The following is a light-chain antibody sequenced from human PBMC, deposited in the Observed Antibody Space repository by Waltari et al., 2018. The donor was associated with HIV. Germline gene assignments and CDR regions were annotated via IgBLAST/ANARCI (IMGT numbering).Light chain of an antibody. CDR2: DAS. CDR3: QQRSSSIT. CDR1: QSLGRY. J-gene: IGKJ5*01. Sequence: IVFTQSPATLSLSPGNRATLSCRASQSLGRYLAWFQQKPGQAPRLLIFDASKRATGIPARFSGSGSGTDFTLTISSLEPEDSAVYYCQQRSSSITFGQGTRLDIK. V-gene: IGKV3-11*01.